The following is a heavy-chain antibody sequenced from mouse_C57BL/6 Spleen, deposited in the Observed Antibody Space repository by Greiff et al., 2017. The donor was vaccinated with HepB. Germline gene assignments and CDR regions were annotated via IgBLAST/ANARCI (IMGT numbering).Heavy chain of an antibody. CDR2: IHPNSGST. CDR3: ARLGYSNFAY. Sequence: QVQLQQPGAELVKPGASVKLSCKASGYTFTSYWMHWVKQRPGQGLEWIGMIHPNSGSTNYNEKFKSKATLTVDKSSSTAYMPLSSLTSEDSAVYYCARLGYSNFAYWGQGTLVTVSA. CDR1: GYTFTSYW. V-gene: IGHV1-64*01. J-gene: IGHJ3*01. D-gene: IGHD2-5*01.